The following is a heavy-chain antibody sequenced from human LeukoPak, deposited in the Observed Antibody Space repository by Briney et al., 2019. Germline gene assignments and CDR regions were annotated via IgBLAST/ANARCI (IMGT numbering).Heavy chain of an antibody. CDR2: IYTSGST. D-gene: IGHD3-10*01. CDR1: GGSISSGSYY. J-gene: IGHJ6*02. CDR3: ARVGSEAGNYYYYGMDV. V-gene: IGHV4-61*02. Sequence: PSETLSLTCTVSGGSISSGSYYWSWLRQPAGTGLEWIGRIYTSGSTNYNPSLKSRVTISVDTSKNQFSLKLSSVTAADTAVYYCARVGSEAGNYYYYGMDVWGQGTTVTVSS.